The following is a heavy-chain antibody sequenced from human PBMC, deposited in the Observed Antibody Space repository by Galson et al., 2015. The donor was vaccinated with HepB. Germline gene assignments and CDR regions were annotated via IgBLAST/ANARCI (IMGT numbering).Heavy chain of an antibody. J-gene: IGHJ4*02. CDR1: GFILSEYY. Sequence: SLRLSCAASGFILSEYYMDWVRQAPGKGLEWVARTRNKVNSYSTEYAASVKGRFTISRDDSKNSLYLQMNSLKTEDTAVYYCARGNDYVRGSYIYIGNYWGQGTLVPVSS. CDR2: TRNKVNSYST. D-gene: IGHD3-16*01. V-gene: IGHV3-72*01. CDR3: ARGNDYVRGSYIYIGNY.